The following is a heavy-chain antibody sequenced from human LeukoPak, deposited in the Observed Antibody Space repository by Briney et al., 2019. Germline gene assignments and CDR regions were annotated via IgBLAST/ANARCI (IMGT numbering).Heavy chain of an antibody. CDR2: IGQEGSEK. V-gene: IGHV3-7*01. J-gene: IGHJ4*02. Sequence: GGSLTLSCPVSGSTSSRNFMSWVRQPPEKGLEWVANIGQEGSEKNYVDSVKGRFTISRDNAKNSLFLQMNSLRAEDTAIYYCASGAGWESGYWGQGTLVTVSS. CDR1: GSTSSRNF. D-gene: IGHD1-26*01. CDR3: ASGAGWESGY.